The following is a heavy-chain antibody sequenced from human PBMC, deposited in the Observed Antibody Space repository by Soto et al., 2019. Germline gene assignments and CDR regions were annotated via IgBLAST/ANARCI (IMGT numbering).Heavy chain of an antibody. CDR1: GGTFSSYA. J-gene: IGHJ6*02. CDR3: ARDMVVVAATHRDYYYYGMDV. CDR2: IIPIFGTA. Sequence: QAQLVQSGAEVKKPGSSVKVSCKASGGTFSSYAISWVRQAPGQGLEWMGGIIPIFGTANYAQKFQGRVTITADESTSTAYMELSSLRSEDTAVYYCARDMVVVAATHRDYYYYGMDVWGQGTTVTVSS. V-gene: IGHV1-69*01. D-gene: IGHD2-15*01.